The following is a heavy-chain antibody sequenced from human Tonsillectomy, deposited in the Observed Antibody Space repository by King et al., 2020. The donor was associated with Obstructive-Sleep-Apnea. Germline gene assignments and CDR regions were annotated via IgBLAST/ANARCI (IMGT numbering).Heavy chain of an antibody. D-gene: IGHD1-26*01. Sequence: HVQLQQWGAGLLKPSETLSLTCAVYGGSFSGYYWSWIRQPPGKGLEWIGEINHSGSTNYNPSLKSRVTISLDTSKNQFPLKLGSVTAADTAVYYCARVPKFRWLSGSYSLDYWGQGTLVTVSS. CDR2: INHSGST. CDR3: ARVPKFRWLSGSYSLDY. V-gene: IGHV4-34*01. J-gene: IGHJ4*02. CDR1: GGSFSGYY.